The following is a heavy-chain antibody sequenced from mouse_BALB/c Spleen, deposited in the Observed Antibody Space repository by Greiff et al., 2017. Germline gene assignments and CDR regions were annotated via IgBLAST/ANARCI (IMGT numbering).Heavy chain of an antibody. CDR3: AREDGTTAAGWYFDY. V-gene: IGHV5-12-2*01. Sequence: EVKVVESGGGLVQPGESLKLSCAASGFTFSSYTMSWVRQTPEKRLEWVAYISNGGGSTYYPDTVKGRFTISRDNAKNTLYLQMSSLTSEDTALYYCAREDGTTAAGWYFDYWGQGTTLTVSS. D-gene: IGHD1-2*01. J-gene: IGHJ2*01. CDR2: ISNGGGST. CDR1: GFTFSSYT.